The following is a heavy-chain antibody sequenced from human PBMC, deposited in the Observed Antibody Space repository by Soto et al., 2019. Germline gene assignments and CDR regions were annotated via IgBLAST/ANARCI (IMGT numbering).Heavy chain of an antibody. D-gene: IGHD3-3*01. Sequence: GGSLRLSCAASGFTFSSYAMHWVRQAPGKGLEWVAVISYDGSNKYYADSVKGRFTISRDNSKNTLYLQMNSLRAEDTAVYYCARGRLRFLEWSLDWFDPWGQGTLVTVSS. J-gene: IGHJ5*02. CDR3: ARGRLRFLEWSLDWFDP. CDR2: ISYDGSNK. CDR1: GFTFSSYA. V-gene: IGHV3-30-3*01.